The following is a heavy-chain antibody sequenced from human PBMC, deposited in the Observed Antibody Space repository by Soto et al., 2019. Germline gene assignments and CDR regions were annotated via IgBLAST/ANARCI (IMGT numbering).Heavy chain of an antibody. Sequence: QVQLQESGPGLVKPSETLSLTCTVSGGSISSYYWSWIRQPAGKGLEWIGRIYTSGSTNYNPSLKSRVTMSVDTSKNQFSLKLSSVTAADTAVYYCARGYCSGGSCSFGGKNWFDPWGQGTLVTVSS. CDR1: GGSISSYY. CDR2: IYTSGST. V-gene: IGHV4-4*07. J-gene: IGHJ5*02. CDR3: ARGYCSGGSCSFGGKNWFDP. D-gene: IGHD2-15*01.